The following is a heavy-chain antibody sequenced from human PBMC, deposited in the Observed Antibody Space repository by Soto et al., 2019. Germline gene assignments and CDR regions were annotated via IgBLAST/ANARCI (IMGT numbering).Heavy chain of an antibody. CDR2: IYYSGST. J-gene: IGHJ4*02. Sequence: SETLSLTCTVSGGSISSGGYYWSWIRQHPGKGLEWIGYIYYSGSTYYNPSLKSRVTISVDTSKNQFSLKLSSVTAADTAVYYCARGDSGYYGSSGYYSYWGQGTLVTVSS. CDR3: ARGDSGYYGSSGYYSY. D-gene: IGHD3-22*01. V-gene: IGHV4-31*03. CDR1: GGSISSGGYY.